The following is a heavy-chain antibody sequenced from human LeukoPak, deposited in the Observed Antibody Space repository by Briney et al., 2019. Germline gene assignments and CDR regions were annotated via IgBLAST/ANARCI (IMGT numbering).Heavy chain of an antibody. J-gene: IGHJ4*02. Sequence: GGSLRLSCAASGFTFSSYAMNWVRQAPGKGLEWVAGISSGDRTFHAESVKGRFTISRDKSKDTLYIQMNSLRAEDTAVYCCAKDATASPYFHWFDNWGQGTQVSVSS. V-gene: IGHV3-23*01. D-gene: IGHD3-9*01. CDR1: GFTFSSYA. CDR2: ISSGDRT. CDR3: AKDATASPYFHWFDN.